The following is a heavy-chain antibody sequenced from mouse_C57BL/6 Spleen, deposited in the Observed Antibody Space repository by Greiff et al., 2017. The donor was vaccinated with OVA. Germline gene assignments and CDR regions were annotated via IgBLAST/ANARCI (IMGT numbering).Heavy chain of an antibody. CDR2: IYPSDSET. D-gene: IGHD2-4*01. CDR1: GYTFTSYW. J-gene: IGHJ2*01. V-gene: IGHV1-61*01. Sequence: QVQLKQPGAELVRPGSSVKLSCKASGYTFTSYWMDWVKQRPGQGLEWIGNIYPSDSETHYNQKFKDKATLTVDKSSSTAYMQLSSLTSEDSAVYYCARGDYDLFDYWGQGTTLTVSS. CDR3: ARGDYDLFDY.